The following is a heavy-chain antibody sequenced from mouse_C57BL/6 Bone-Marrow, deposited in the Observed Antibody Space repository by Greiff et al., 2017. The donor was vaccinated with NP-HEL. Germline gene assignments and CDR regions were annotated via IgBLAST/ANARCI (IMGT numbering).Heavy chain of an antibody. CDR1: GYTFTSYW. CDR3: ARNYSNYEGDY. J-gene: IGHJ4*01. CDR2: IHPNSGST. Sequence: QVQLKQPGAELVKPGASVKLSCKASGYTFTSYWMHWVKQRPGQGLEWIGMIHPNSGSTNYNEKFKSKATLTVDKSSSTAYMQLSSLTSEDSAVYYCARNYSNYEGDYWGQGTSVTVSS. V-gene: IGHV1-64*01. D-gene: IGHD2-5*01.